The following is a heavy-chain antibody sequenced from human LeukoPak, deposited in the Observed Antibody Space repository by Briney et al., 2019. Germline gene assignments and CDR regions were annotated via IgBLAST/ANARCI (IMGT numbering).Heavy chain of an antibody. V-gene: IGHV3-33*01. D-gene: IGHD6-19*01. CDR1: GFTFSSYG. J-gene: IGHJ6*04. Sequence: GGSLRLSCAASGFTFSSYGMHWVRQAPGKGLEWVAVIWYDGSNKYYADSVKGRFTISRDNSKNTLYLQMNSLRAEDTAVYCCARYSSGWTRGVYYYYYGMDVWGKGTTVTVSS. CDR2: IWYDGSNK. CDR3: ARYSSGWTRGVYYYYYGMDV.